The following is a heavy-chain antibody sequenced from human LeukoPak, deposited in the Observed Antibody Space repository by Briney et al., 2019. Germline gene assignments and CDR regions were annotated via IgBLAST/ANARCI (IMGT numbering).Heavy chain of an antibody. CDR3: LAVIIQDVDY. Sequence: SETLSLTCTVSGDSIRSTNSYWAWIRQSPGKGLEWIGTISYIGSTYYNPSLKSRVTISADTSKNQFSLKLTSVTAADTSVYYCLAVIIQDVDYWGQGTLVTVSS. CDR1: GDSIRSTNSY. V-gene: IGHV4-39*01. CDR2: ISYIGST. J-gene: IGHJ4*02. D-gene: IGHD3-3*01.